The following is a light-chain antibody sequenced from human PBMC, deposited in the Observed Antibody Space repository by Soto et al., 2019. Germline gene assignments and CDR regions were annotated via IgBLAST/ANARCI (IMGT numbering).Light chain of an antibody. CDR3: QQYGSSAWT. Sequence: EIVLTQSPGTLSLSPGERATLSCRASQSVSSSYLAWYQQKPGQAPRLLIYGASSRATGIPDRFSGSASGTDFTLTISRLEPEDFAVSYCQQYGSSAWTFGQGTKVEIK. V-gene: IGKV3-20*01. CDR1: QSVSSSY. CDR2: GAS. J-gene: IGKJ1*01.